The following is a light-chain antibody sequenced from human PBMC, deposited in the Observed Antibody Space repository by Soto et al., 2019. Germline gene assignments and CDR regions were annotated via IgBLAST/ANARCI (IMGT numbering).Light chain of an antibody. V-gene: IGKV3-15*01. CDR3: QQSYSTHSGVT. Sequence: EMVMTQSPDPLSVSPVETGCLSCXAIQRVSTYLAWSQQXPGXAPXLLXXXASTRATDIPARFSGSGSGTDFTLTISSLQPEDFATYYCQQSYSTHSGVTFGQGTRLEIK. CDR1: QRVSTY. J-gene: IGKJ5*01. CDR2: XAS.